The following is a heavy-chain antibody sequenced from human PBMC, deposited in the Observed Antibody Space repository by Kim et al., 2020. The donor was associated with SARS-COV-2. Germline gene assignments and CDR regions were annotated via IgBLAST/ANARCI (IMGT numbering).Heavy chain of an antibody. V-gene: IGHV1-2*02. CDR3: ARDWGTTVMLFDY. Sequence: ASVQVSCKASGYTFTGYYMHWVRQAPGQGLEWMGWINPNSGGTNYAQKFQGRVTMTRDTSISTAYMELSRLRSDDTAVYYCARDWGTTVMLFDYWGQGTLVTVSS. CDR2: INPNSGGT. D-gene: IGHD4-17*01. J-gene: IGHJ4*02. CDR1: GYTFTGYY.